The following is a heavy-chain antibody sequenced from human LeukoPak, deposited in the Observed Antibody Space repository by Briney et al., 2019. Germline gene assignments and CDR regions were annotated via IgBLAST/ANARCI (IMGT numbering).Heavy chain of an antibody. J-gene: IGHJ4*02. D-gene: IGHD4-23*01. CDR1: GGSISSSSYY. V-gene: IGHV4-39*07. CDR2: INHSGST. CDR3: ARGPYGGLIDY. Sequence: SETLSLTCTVSGGSISSSSYYWGWIRQPPGKGLEWIGEINHSGSTNYNPSLKSRVTISVDTSKNQFSLKLSSVTAADTAVYYCARGPYGGLIDYWGQGTLVTVSS.